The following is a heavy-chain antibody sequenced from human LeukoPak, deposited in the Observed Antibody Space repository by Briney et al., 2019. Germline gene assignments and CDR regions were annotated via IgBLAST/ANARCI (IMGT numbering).Heavy chain of an antibody. CDR3: QAYYYYYMDV. CDR1: GISFDGSP. J-gene: IGHJ6*03. CDR2: IRSKANDYAT. Sequence: GGSVKLSCAASGISFDGSPIHWVRQASGKGLEWVGRIRSKANDYATGYGASVKGRFIISRDDSKNMSYLEMNSLTTEDTAVYFCQAYYYYYMDVWGKGTTVTVSS. V-gene: IGHV3-73*01.